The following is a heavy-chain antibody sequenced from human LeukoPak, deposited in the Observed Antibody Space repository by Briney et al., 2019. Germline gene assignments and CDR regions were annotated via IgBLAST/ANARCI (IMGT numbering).Heavy chain of an antibody. V-gene: IGHV4-59*01. J-gene: IGHJ4*02. CDR1: GGSISSYY. Sequence: SETLSLTCTVSGGSISSYYWSWIRQPPGKGLEWIGYIYYSGSTNYNPSLKSRVTISVDTSKNQFSLKLSSVTAADTAVYYCARGVDSSSSTPIPFDYWGQGTLVTVSS. CDR3: ARGVDSSSSTPIPFDY. D-gene: IGHD6-6*01. CDR2: IYYSGST.